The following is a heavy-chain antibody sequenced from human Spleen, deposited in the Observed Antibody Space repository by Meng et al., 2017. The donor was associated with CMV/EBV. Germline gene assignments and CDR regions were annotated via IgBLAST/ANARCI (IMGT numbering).Heavy chain of an antibody. D-gene: IGHD3-3*01. CDR2: ISSSSSYI. CDR1: GFTFSNAY. Sequence: GGSLRLSCATSGFTFSNAYMSWVRQAPGKGLEWVSSISSSSSYIYYADSVKGRFTISRDNSKNTLYLQMNSLRAEDTAVYYCASTSSITIFGVVTPLDAMAGDYWGQGTLVTVSS. J-gene: IGHJ4*02. CDR3: ASTSSITIFGVVTPLDAMAGDY. V-gene: IGHV3-21*01.